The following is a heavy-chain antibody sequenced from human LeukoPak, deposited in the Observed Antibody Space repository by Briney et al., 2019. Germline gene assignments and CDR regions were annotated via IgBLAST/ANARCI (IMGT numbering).Heavy chain of an antibody. CDR3: AGSLGYCTNVCYLKY. V-gene: IGHV3-23*01. D-gene: IGHD2-8*01. Sequence: PGGSLRLSCAASGFTFSSYAMSWVRQAPGKGLEWVSAISGSGGSTYYADSVKGRFTISGDKSKNTLYLQMNSLRSDDTAVYYCAGSLGYCTNVCYLKYWGQGTLVTVSS. CDR1: GFTFSSYA. J-gene: IGHJ4*02. CDR2: ISGSGGST.